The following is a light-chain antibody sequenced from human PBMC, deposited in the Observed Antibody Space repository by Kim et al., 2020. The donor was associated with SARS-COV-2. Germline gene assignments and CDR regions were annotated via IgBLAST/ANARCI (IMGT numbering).Light chain of an antibody. CDR3: QQYGSSAYT. V-gene: IGKV3-20*01. Sequence: LSPGERATLSCRANQSVSSSYLAWYQQKPGQAPRLLIYGASSRATGIPDRFSGSGSGTDFTLTISRLEPEDFAVYYCQQYGSSAYTFGQGTKLEI. J-gene: IGKJ2*01. CDR2: GAS. CDR1: QSVSSSY.